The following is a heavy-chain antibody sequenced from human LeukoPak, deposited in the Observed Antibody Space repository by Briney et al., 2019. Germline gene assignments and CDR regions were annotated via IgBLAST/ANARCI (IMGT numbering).Heavy chain of an antibody. Sequence: ASVKVSCKASGYTFTSYGISWVRQAPGQGLEWMGIINPSGGSTSYAQKFQGRVTMTRDTSTSTVYMELSSLRSEDTAVYYCARGCSSTSCYLPSWFDPWGQGTLVTVSS. CDR2: INPSGGST. V-gene: IGHV1-46*01. CDR1: GYTFTSYG. D-gene: IGHD2-2*01. CDR3: ARGCSSTSCYLPSWFDP. J-gene: IGHJ5*02.